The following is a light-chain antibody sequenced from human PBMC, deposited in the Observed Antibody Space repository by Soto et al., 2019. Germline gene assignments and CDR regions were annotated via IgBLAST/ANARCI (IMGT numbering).Light chain of an antibody. J-gene: IGKJ1*01. V-gene: IGKV3-20*01. CDR2: GAS. Sequence: EIVLTHSPRTLSLSPGERSTLXCLASQSVSSSYLAWYQQKPGQAPRLLIYGASSRATGIPDRFSGSGSGTDFTLTISRLEPEDFAVYYCQQYGSSPWTFGQGTKVDIK. CDR1: QSVSSSY. CDR3: QQYGSSPWT.